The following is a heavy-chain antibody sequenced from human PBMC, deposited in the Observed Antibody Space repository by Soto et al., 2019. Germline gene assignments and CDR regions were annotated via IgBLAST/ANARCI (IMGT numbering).Heavy chain of an antibody. CDR3: ATKGVSGWFFDY. D-gene: IGHD6-19*01. J-gene: IGHJ4*02. CDR1: GGTFKSFT. V-gene: IGHV1-69*13. CDR2: IIPIFETA. Sequence: SVKVSCKASGGTFKSFTFTWVRQAPGQGREWMGGIIPIFETANYAQKFQDRVTITADESTSTVYMELSSLRSADTAVYYCATKGVSGWFFDYWGQGTVVTVSS.